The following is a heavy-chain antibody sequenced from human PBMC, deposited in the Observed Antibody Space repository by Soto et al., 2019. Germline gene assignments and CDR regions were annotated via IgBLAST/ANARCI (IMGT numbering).Heavy chain of an antibody. CDR3: ARAGYSYGYAVDY. J-gene: IGHJ4*02. D-gene: IGHD5-18*01. Sequence: PGESLKISCQGSGYSFTNYWIGWVRQMPGKGLEWMGIIYPGDSDTRYSPSFQGQVTISADKSISTAYLQWSSLKASDTAMYYCARAGYSYGYAVDYWGQGTRVTVSS. CDR2: IYPGDSDT. CDR1: GYSFTNYW. V-gene: IGHV5-51*01.